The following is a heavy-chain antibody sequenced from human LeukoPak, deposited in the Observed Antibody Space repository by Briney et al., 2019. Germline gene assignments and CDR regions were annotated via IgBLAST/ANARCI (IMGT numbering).Heavy chain of an antibody. CDR1: GGSFSGYY. Sequence: SETPSLTCAVYGGSFSGYYWSWIRQPPGKGLEWIGRIYTSGSTNYNPSLKSRVTMSVDTSKNQFSLKLSSVTAADTAVYYCARDRYYYDSSGYYYFDYWGQGTLVTVSS. CDR2: IYTSGST. D-gene: IGHD3-22*01. CDR3: ARDRYYYDSSGYYYFDY. V-gene: IGHV4-4*07. J-gene: IGHJ4*02.